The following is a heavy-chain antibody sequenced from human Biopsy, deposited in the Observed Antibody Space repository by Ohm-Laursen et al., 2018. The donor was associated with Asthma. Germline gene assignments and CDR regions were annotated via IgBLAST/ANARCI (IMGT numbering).Heavy chain of an antibody. J-gene: IGHJ3*02. Sequence: SLRLSCAASGFVFSQCGMHWVRQGPGKGLEWVALISSDGHNKYYEDSVKGRFTISRYNSRNRLYLQINSLTVEDSAVYFCARQSGQEYGDSIPFDTWGQGTKVAVSS. CDR1: GFVFSQCG. D-gene: IGHD3-22*01. CDR3: ARQSGQEYGDSIPFDT. CDR2: ISSDGHNK. V-gene: IGHV3-30*03.